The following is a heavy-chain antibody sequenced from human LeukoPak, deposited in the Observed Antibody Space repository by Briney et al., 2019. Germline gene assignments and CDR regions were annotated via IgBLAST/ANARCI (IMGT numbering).Heavy chain of an antibody. V-gene: IGHV3-23*01. CDR1: GFNFSTYA. D-gene: IGHD3-16*01. Sequence: GGSLRLSCAASGFNFSTYAMSWVRQAPGKGLEWVSAISGSGGSTYYADSVKGRFTISRDNSKNTLYLQMDSLRAEDTAVYYCARGHYGLDYWGQGTMVTVSS. CDR3: ARGHYGLDY. J-gene: IGHJ4*02. CDR2: ISGSGGST.